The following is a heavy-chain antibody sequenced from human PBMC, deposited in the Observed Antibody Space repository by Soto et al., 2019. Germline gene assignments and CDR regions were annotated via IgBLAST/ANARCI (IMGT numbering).Heavy chain of an antibody. CDR1: GFSLSTSGVG. V-gene: IGHV2-5*02. D-gene: IGHD6-13*01. Sequence: QITLKESGPTLVKPTQTLTLTCTFSGFSLSTSGVGVGWIRQPPGKALEWLALIYWDDDKRYSPSLKSRLTIPKDTSKNQVVLTMTNMDPVDTATYYCAQRYSSSWYGRGNWFDPWGQGTLVTVSS. CDR2: IYWDDDK. J-gene: IGHJ5*02. CDR3: AQRYSSSWYGRGNWFDP.